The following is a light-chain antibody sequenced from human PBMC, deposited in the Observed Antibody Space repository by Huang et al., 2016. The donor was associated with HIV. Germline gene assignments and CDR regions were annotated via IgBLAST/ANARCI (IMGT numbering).Light chain of an antibody. V-gene: IGKV3-15*01. CDR3: QHYNNWPWWT. Sequence: EVVMTQSPAILSVSPGERATLSCRASQSVTSNLAWYQQKPGQAPRLLIYSASTRPTGIPARFSGSGSGTEFTLTISSLQSEDFAVYYCQHYNNWPWWTFGQGTKVEMK. CDR1: QSVTSN. J-gene: IGKJ1*01. CDR2: SAS.